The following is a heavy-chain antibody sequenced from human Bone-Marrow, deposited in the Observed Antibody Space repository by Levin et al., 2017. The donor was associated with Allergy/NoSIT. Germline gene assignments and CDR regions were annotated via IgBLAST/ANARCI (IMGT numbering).Heavy chain of an antibody. CDR3: VKDIRSGGGWYGEYFQD. Sequence: GGSLRLSCAASGFTFDDFAMHWVRQTPGKGLEWVSGINWNGVNTDYADSVKGRFTISRDNAENSLHLQMNSLRPDDTALYYCVKDIRSGGGWYGEYFQDWGQGALVTVSS. J-gene: IGHJ1*01. CDR1: GFTFDDFA. CDR2: INWNGVNT. V-gene: IGHV3-9*01. D-gene: IGHD6-19*01.